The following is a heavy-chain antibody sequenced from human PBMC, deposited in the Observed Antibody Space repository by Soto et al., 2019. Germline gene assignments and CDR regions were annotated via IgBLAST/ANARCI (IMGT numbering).Heavy chain of an antibody. V-gene: IGHV4-34*01. CDR1: GGSFSDYY. CDR2: INHSGST. D-gene: IGHD1-1*01. CDR3: ARQNYNSVLFDY. J-gene: IGHJ4*02. Sequence: PSETLSLTCAVYGGSFSDYYWSWIRQPPGKGLEWIGEINHSGSTKYNPSLKRRVTISADTSKNQFSLKLSSVTAADTAVYYCARQNYNSVLFDYCGPRTPVTVST.